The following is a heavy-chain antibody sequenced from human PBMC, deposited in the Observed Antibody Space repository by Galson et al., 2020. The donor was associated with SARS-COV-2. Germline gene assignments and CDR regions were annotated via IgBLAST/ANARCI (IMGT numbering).Heavy chain of an antibody. D-gene: IGHD2-15*01. CDR1: GYTFTGYY. CDR2: INPNSGGT. V-gene: IGHV1-2*02. CDR3: AGLGYCSGGSCYRARYYYGMDV. Sequence: ASVKVSCKASGYTFTGYYMHWVRQAPGQGLEWMGWINPNSGGTNYAQKFQGRVTMTRDTSISTAYMELSRLRSDDTAVYYCAGLGYCSGGSCYRARYYYGMDVWGQGTTVTVSS. J-gene: IGHJ6*02.